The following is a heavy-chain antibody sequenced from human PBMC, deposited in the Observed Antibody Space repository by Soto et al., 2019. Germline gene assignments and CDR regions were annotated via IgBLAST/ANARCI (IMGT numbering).Heavy chain of an antibody. Sequence: EPLSLTCTVSGDSITNNYWSWIRQPAGKGMELIGLIYSSGSTNYNTSLKSRVNMSVDKSKNKFSLKRSSVTAADTAVYYCARDSRTYYLGPXWGHGTLVTVSX. CDR1: GDSITNNY. CDR2: IYSSGST. J-gene: IGHJ4*01. V-gene: IGHV4-4*07. CDR3: ARDSRTYYLGPX. D-gene: IGHD1-26*01.